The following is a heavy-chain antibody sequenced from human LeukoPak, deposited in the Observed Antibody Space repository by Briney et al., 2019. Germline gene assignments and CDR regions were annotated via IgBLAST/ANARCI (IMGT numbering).Heavy chain of an antibody. CDR1: GGYISGYY. CDR2: MYYSGNI. Sequence: SETLSLTCTVSGGYISGYYWSWIRQSPGKGLEWIGYMYYSGNIDYNPSLKSRVTISADTSMNQFSLKLSSVTAADTAVYYCARGDYYDSSGTYGMDVWGQGTTVIVSS. D-gene: IGHD3-22*01. CDR3: ARGDYYDSSGTYGMDV. V-gene: IGHV4-59*01. J-gene: IGHJ6*02.